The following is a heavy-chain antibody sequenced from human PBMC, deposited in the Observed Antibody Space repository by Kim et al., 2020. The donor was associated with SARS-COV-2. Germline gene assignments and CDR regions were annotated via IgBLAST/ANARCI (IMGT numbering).Heavy chain of an antibody. D-gene: IGHD6-13*01. CDR3: ARERQQLVRGLVDY. V-gene: IGHV3-11*04. J-gene: IGHJ4*02. Sequence: ADSVKGRFTISRDNAKNSLYRQMNSLRAEDTAVYYCARERQQLVRGLVDYWGQGTLVTVSS.